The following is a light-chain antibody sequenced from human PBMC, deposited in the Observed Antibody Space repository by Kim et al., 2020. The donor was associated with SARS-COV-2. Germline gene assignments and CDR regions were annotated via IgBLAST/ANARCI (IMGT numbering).Light chain of an antibody. CDR2: DAS. CDR3: LQHNTYPWT. Sequence: DIQMTQSPSSLSAYVGDRVTITCRASQGIGNDLGWYQQRPGKAPKRLIYDASSLQSGVPSRFSGSGSGTEFTLTISSLQPEDFATYYCLQHNTYPWTFGQGTKVDIK. V-gene: IGKV1-17*01. J-gene: IGKJ1*01. CDR1: QGIGND.